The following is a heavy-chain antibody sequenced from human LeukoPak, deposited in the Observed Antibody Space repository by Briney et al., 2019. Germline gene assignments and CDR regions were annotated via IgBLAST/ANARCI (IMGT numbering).Heavy chain of an antibody. V-gene: IGHV1-46*03. CDR1: GYTFTSYY. CDR3: ARDTDYGDYRRNAFDI. CDR2: INPSGGST. D-gene: IGHD4-17*01. J-gene: IGHJ3*02. Sequence: ASVKVSCKASGYTFTSYYMHWVRQAPGQGLEWMGMINPSGGSTSYAQKFQGRVTMTRDTSTSTVYMELSSLRSEDTAVYYCARDTDYGDYRRNAFDIWGQGTMVTVSS.